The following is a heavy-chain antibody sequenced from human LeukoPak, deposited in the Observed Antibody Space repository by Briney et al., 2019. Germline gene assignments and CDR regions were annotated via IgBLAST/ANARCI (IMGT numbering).Heavy chain of an antibody. V-gene: IGHV4-30-4*01. CDR2: IYYSGST. CDR1: GGSLSSGDYY. D-gene: IGHD5-18*01. J-gene: IGHJ4*02. Sequence: SETLSLTCTVSGGSLSSGDYYWSWIRQPPGKGLEWIGYIYYSGSTYYNPSLKSRVTISVDTSKNQFSLKLSSVTAADTAVYYCAREGGYSYTNWGQGTLVTVSS. CDR3: AREGGYSYTN.